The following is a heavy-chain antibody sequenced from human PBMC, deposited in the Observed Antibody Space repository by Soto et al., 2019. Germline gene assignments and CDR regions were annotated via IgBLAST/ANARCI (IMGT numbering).Heavy chain of an antibody. CDR3: ARDEARGYCTNGVCYTPYYYGMDV. J-gene: IGHJ6*02. CDR2: INDQGGSP. Sequence: GGSLRLSCAASGFTFSNYWMHWVRQAPGKGLVWISRINDQGGSPTYADSVKGRFTISRDNAKNSLYLQMNSLRAEDTAVYYCARDEARGYCTNGVCYTPYYYGMDVWGQGTTVTVSS. D-gene: IGHD2-8*01. CDR1: GFTFSNYW. V-gene: IGHV3-74*01.